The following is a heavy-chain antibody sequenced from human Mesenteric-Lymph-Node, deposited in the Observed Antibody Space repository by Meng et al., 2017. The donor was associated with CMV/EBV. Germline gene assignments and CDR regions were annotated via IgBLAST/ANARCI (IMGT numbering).Heavy chain of an antibody. CDR2: IYYSGST. Sequence: SETLSLTCTVSGGSISSSSYYWGWIRQPPGKGLEWIGSIYYSGSTYYNPSLKSRVTISVDTSKNQFSLKLSSVTAADTAVYYCARVGYCSSTSCQEGMDVWGQGTTVTVSS. D-gene: IGHD2-2*03. V-gene: IGHV4-39*07. CDR1: GGSISSSSYY. J-gene: IGHJ6*02. CDR3: ARVGYCSSTSCQEGMDV.